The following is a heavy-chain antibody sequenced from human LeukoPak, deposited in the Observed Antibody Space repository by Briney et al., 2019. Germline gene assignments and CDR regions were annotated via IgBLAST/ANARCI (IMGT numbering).Heavy chain of an antibody. V-gene: IGHV1-8*01. D-gene: IGHD3-10*01. CDR3: VLGSYYGSVSYYSAFDI. CDR2: MSPNSGNT. Sequence: ASVKVSCKASGYTFTSYDVNWVRQETGQGLEWMGWMSPNSGNTGYAQKFQGRVTMTRNTSTTTACMELSSLRSDDTGVYCCVLGSYYGSVSYYSAFDIWGQGTMVTVSS. CDR1: GYTFTSYD. J-gene: IGHJ3*02.